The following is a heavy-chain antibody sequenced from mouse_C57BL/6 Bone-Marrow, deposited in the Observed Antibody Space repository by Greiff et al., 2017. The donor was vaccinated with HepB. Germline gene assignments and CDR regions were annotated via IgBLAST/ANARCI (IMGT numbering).Heavy chain of an antibody. CDR2: ISSGGDYI. CDR3: TRDDWAVFAY. CDR1: GFTFSSYA. J-gene: IGHJ3*01. V-gene: IGHV5-9-1*02. D-gene: IGHD2-4*01. Sequence: DVMLVESGEGLVKPGGSLKLSCAASGFTFSSYAMSWVRQTPEKRLEWVAYISSGGDYIYYADTVKGRFTISRDNARNTLYLQMSSLKSEDTAMYYCTRDDWAVFAYWGQGTLVTVSA.